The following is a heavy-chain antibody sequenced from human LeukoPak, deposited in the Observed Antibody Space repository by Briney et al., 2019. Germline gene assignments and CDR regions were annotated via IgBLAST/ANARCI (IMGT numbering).Heavy chain of an antibody. CDR3: ASYYASGVSAYNYYGMDV. Sequence: ETLSLTCAVSGHSISTGYYWGWTRQPPGKGLEWIGSMSHNRGTYYNPSLKSRVTISMDTSKNQISLRLTSVTAADTAVYYCASYYASGVSAYNYYGMDVWGKGTTVTVSS. CDR2: MSHNRGT. CDR1: GHSISTGYY. V-gene: IGHV4-38-2*01. D-gene: IGHD3-10*01. J-gene: IGHJ6*04.